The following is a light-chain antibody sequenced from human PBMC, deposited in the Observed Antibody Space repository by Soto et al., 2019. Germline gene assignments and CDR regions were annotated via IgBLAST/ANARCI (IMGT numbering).Light chain of an antibody. Sequence: IVLTQSPGTLSLSQGERATLSCRASQSVSSSFLAWYQQKVGQAPRLLIYGASSRATGIPDRFSGSGSGTDFTLTISRLEPEDFAVYYCQQYGSSPRTFGQGTRLEIK. CDR3: QQYGSSPRT. J-gene: IGKJ5*01. CDR2: GAS. V-gene: IGKV3-20*01. CDR1: QSVSSSF.